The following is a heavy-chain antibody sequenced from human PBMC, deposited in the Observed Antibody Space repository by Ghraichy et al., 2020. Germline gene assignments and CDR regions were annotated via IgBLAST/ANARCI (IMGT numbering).Heavy chain of an antibody. Sequence: ASVKVSCKSSGYIFISYYMHWVRQAPGQGLEWMGIINPSGGSTTYAQKFQGRVTMTRDTSTSTVYMELSSLRSEDTAVYYCARRSYDSRGLTCLDYWGQGTLVTVSS. CDR3: ARRSYDSRGLTCLDY. D-gene: IGHD3-22*01. CDR1: GYIFISYY. J-gene: IGHJ4*02. V-gene: IGHV1-46*01. CDR2: INPSGGST.